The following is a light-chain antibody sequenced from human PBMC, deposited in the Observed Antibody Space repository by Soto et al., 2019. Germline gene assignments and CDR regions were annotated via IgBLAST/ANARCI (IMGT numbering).Light chain of an antibody. V-gene: IGLV1-47*01. J-gene: IGLJ1*01. CDR1: RSNIVNNY. CDR2: RNT. Sequence: SVLTQPPSASGTPGQTVTISCSASRSNIVNNYVCCYQHLPGAAPRPLMFRNTERHSGVPDGFSGSKSGTAASLGISGLRSEDEAEYFCEAWDDSLGGHGFGTESKVTAL. CDR3: EAWDDSLGGHG.